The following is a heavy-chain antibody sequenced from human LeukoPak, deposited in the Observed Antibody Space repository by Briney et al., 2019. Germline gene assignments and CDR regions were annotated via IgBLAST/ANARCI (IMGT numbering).Heavy chain of an antibody. CDR1: GGTFSSYA. Sequence: SVTVSCTASGGTFSSYAISWVRQAPGQGLEWLGRIIPILGIANYAQKFQGRVTITADKSTSTAYMELSSLRSEDTAVYYCARRGSTSSYYGMDVWGQGTTVTVSS. D-gene: IGHD2-2*01. V-gene: IGHV1-69*04. CDR2: IIPILGIA. CDR3: ARRGSTSSYYGMDV. J-gene: IGHJ6*02.